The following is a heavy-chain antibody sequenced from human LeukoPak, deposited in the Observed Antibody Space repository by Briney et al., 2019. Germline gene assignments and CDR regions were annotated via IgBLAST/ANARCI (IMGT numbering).Heavy chain of an antibody. D-gene: IGHD6-13*01. CDR2: INPNSGGT. Sequence: ASVKVSCMASGYTFTGYYMHWVRQAPGQGLEWMGRINPNSGGTNYAQKFQGRVTMTRDTSISTAYMELSRLRSDDTAVYYCARRSISAAAGTNWFDPWGQGTLVTVSS. CDR1: GYTFTGYY. CDR3: ARRSISAAAGTNWFDP. V-gene: IGHV1-2*06. J-gene: IGHJ5*02.